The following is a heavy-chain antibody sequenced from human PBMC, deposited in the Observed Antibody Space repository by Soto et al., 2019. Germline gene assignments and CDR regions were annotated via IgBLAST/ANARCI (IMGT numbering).Heavy chain of an antibody. CDR2: INHSGST. CDR1: GGSFSGYY. Sequence: QVQLQQRGAGLLKPSETLSLTCAVYGGSFSGYYWSWIRQPPGKGLEWIGEINHSGSTNYNPSLKSRVTIAVDTSKNQFSLKLSSVPAADTSVYYCARGTVVVPAATFYYFDYWGQGTLVTVSS. CDR3: ARGTVVVPAATFYYFDY. J-gene: IGHJ4*02. D-gene: IGHD2-2*01. V-gene: IGHV4-34*01.